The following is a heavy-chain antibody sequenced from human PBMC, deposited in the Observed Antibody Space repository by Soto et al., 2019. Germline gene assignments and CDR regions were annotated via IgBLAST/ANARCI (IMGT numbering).Heavy chain of an antibody. J-gene: IGHJ3*02. CDR1: GFTFSSYW. Sequence: EVQLVESGGGLVQPGGSLRLSCAASGFTFSSYWMSWVRQAPGKGLEWVANIKQDGSEKSYVDSVKGRFTISRDNAKNSLYLQVNSLRAEDPAVYSCARGGQFSSTSCDTSRSAFDIWGQGKMVTVSS. D-gene: IGHD2-2*02. V-gene: IGHV3-7*01. CDR3: ARGGQFSSTSCDTSRSAFDI. CDR2: IKQDGSEK.